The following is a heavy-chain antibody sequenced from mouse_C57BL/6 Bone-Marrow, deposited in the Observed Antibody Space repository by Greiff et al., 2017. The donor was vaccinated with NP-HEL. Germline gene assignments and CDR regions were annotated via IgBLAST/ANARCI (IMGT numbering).Heavy chain of an antibody. Sequence: EVKLVESGGGLVQPGGSLSLSCAASGFTFTDYYMSWVRQPPGKALEWLGFIRNKANGYTTEYSASVKGRLTISRDNYKSIIYLQLNALGAEDSAPYYCARSYWYFDVWGTGTTVTVSS. V-gene: IGHV7-3*01. CDR3: ARSYWYFDV. J-gene: IGHJ1*03. CDR1: GFTFTDYY. CDR2: IRNKANGYTT.